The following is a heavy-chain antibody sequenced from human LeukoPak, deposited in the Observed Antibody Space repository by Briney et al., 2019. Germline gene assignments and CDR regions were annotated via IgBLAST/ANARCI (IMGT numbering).Heavy chain of an antibody. D-gene: IGHD3-3*01. CDR1: GFTVSNNY. V-gene: IGHV3-53*01. CDR2: IYSGGST. CDR3: AKSLSDTGRTRFDAFDI. Sequence: GGSLRLSCAASGFTVSNNYMSWVRQAPGKGLEWVSVIYSGGSTYYADSVKGRFTISRDNSKNTLYLQMNSLRVEDTAVYYCAKSLSDTGRTRFDAFDIWGQGTMVTVSS. J-gene: IGHJ3*02.